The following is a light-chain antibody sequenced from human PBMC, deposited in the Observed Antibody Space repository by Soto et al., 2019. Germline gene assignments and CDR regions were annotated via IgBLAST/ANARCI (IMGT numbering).Light chain of an antibody. CDR3: QQYKSFSLT. CDR1: QSISNW. Sequence: DIQMTQSPSTLSASVGDRVTITCRASQSISNWLAWFQQKPGKAPKVLIYKASNLESGVPPRFSGSGSGTEFTLTISSLQSDDSATYYCQQYKSFSLTFGGGTRVEVK. J-gene: IGKJ4*01. V-gene: IGKV1-5*03. CDR2: KAS.